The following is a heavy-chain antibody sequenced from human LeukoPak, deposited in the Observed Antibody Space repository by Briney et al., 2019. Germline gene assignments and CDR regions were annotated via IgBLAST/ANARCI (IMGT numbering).Heavy chain of an antibody. D-gene: IGHD1-26*01. Sequence: ASVKVSCKVSGYTLSALSMHCVRQPPGKELVWLGGFDPEDGETIYAQKFQGRVTMTEDTSTDTAYMVLSSLRSEDTAVYYCAAGGVVGDPDIFDYWGQGTLLTVSS. CDR1: GYTLSALS. V-gene: IGHV1-24*01. J-gene: IGHJ4*02. CDR2: FDPEDGET. CDR3: AAGGVVGDPDIFDY.